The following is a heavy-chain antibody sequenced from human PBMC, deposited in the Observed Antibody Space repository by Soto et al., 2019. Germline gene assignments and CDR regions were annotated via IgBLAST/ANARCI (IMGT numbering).Heavy chain of an antibody. D-gene: IGHD2-2*01. CDR3: TSSRSPDAY. CDR2: INSGSTSV. Sequence: EVQLVESGGGLVRPGGSLRLSCVASGFDFNSYSMNWVRQAPGKGLEWISYINSGSTSVFYADSVKGRFTISRDNAKNSLYLQMNSLRAEDTAVYYCTSSRSPDAYWGQGTLVTVSS. V-gene: IGHV3-48*01. J-gene: IGHJ4*02. CDR1: GFDFNSYS.